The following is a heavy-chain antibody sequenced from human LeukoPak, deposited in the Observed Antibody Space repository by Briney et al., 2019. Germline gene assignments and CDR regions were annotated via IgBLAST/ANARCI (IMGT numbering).Heavy chain of an antibody. V-gene: IGHV3-74*01. CDR2: INGDGRNI. J-gene: IGHJ4*02. D-gene: IGHD4/OR15-4a*01. CDR1: GFTFSSYW. Sequence: GGSLRLSCVASGFTFSSYWMHWVRQDPTKGLVWVSRINGDGRNINYADSVKGRFTISRDNAKKSLYLQMNSLRREDTAFYYCAKDVFSANWYYFDSWGQGTLVTVSS. CDR3: AKDVFSANWYYFDS.